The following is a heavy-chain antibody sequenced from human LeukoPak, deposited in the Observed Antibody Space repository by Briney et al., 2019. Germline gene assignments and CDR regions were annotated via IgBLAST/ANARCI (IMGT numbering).Heavy chain of an antibody. CDR3: TTTMSSEPYY. CDR2: ISSDGSST. V-gene: IGHV3-74*01. Sequence: QPGRSLRLSCAASGLTFSSYWMHWVRQVPGKGLVWVSRISSDGSSTNYADSVKGRFTISRDNAKNTLYLQMNSLRAEDTAVYYCTTTMSSEPYYWGQGTLVTASS. J-gene: IGHJ4*02. D-gene: IGHD3-22*01. CDR1: GLTFSSYW.